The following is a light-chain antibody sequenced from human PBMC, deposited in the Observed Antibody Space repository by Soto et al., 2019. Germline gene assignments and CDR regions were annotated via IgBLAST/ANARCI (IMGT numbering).Light chain of an antibody. J-gene: IGLJ1*01. Sequence: QSVLTHPPSASGTPGQRVTISCSGSSSNIGSNTVNWYQQLPGTAPKLLIYSNNQRPSGVPDRFSGSKSGTSASLAISGLQSDDEADYYCAAWDDSLNGSYVFGTGTKVTVL. CDR3: AAWDDSLNGSYV. V-gene: IGLV1-44*01. CDR1: SSNIGSNT. CDR2: SNN.